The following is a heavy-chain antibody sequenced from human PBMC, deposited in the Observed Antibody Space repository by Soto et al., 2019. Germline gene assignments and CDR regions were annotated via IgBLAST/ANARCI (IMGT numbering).Heavy chain of an antibody. CDR3: ARESLGYSYGRGAFDI. Sequence: GSLRLSCAASGFTFSSYAMHWVRQAPGKGLEWVAVISYDGSNKYYADSVKGRFTISRDNSKNTLYLQMNSLRAEDTAVYYCARESLGYSYGRGAFDIWGQGTMVTVSS. J-gene: IGHJ3*02. D-gene: IGHD5-18*01. V-gene: IGHV3-30-3*01. CDR2: ISYDGSNK. CDR1: GFTFSSYA.